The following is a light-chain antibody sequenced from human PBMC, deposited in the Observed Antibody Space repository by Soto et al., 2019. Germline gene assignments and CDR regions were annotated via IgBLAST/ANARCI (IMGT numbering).Light chain of an antibody. CDR2: SDN. Sequence: QSVLTQPPSASGAPGLRVTISCSGSSSNIGGNTVSWYQQVPGAAPKLLIHSDNQRPSGIPGRFYGSRSVATASLAITGLQSEDDGYYYCAAWDDSVSGPVLGGGTKLTVL. V-gene: IGLV1-44*01. CDR3: AAWDDSVSGPV. CDR1: SSNIGGNT. J-gene: IGLJ2*01.